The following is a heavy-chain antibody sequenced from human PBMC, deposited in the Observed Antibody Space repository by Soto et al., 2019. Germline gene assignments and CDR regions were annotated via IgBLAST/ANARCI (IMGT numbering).Heavy chain of an antibody. J-gene: IGHJ6*02. CDR1: GGSISSGDYY. CDR2: IYYSGST. CDR3: ARGDSPGEFWSGPDYGMDV. Sequence: SETLSLTCTVSGGSISSGDYYWSWIRQPPGKGLEWIGYIYYSGSTYYNPSLKSRVTISVDSSKNQFSLKLSSVTAADTAVYYCARGDSPGEFWSGPDYGMDVWGQGTTVTVSS. V-gene: IGHV4-30-4*01. D-gene: IGHD3-3*01.